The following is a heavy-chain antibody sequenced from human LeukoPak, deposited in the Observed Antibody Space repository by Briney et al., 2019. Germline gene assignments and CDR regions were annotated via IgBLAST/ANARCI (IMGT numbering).Heavy chain of an antibody. V-gene: IGHV1-2*02. CDR3: ARIYYYDSSGYYNLPFDY. D-gene: IGHD3-22*01. Sequence: ASVKVSCKASGYTFTGYYMHWMRQAPGQGLEWMGWINPNSGGTNYAQKFQGRVTMTRDTSISTAYMELSRLRSDDTAVYYCARIYYYDSSGYYNLPFDYWGQGTLVTVSS. CDR2: INPNSGGT. J-gene: IGHJ4*02. CDR1: GYTFTGYY.